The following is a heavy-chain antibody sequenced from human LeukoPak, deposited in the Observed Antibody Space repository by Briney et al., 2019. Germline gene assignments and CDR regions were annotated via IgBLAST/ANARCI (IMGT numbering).Heavy chain of an antibody. CDR2: INTNTGNP. CDR1: GYTFSSHA. Sequence: ATVKVSCKASGYTFSSHAMIWVRQAPGQGFEWMGWINTNTGNPRYGQGFTGRFVFSLDTSVSTAYLQISSLKAEDTAVYFCARTRIPFYFGSGSPDYWGQGTLVTVSS. J-gene: IGHJ4*02. CDR3: ARTRIPFYFGSGSPDY. V-gene: IGHV7-4-1*02. D-gene: IGHD3-10*01.